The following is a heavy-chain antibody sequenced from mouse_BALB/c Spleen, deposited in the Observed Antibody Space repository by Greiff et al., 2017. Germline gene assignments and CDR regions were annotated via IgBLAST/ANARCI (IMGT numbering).Heavy chain of an antibody. D-gene: IGHD4-1*01. J-gene: IGHJ2*01. CDR3: ARGTGSYYFDY. CDR2: INPSTGYT. Sequence: VQLQQSGAELAKPGASVKMSCKASGYTFTSYWMHWVKQRPGQGPEWIGYINPSTGYTEYNQKFKDKATLTADKSSSTAYMQLSSLTSEDSAVYYCARGTGSYYFDYWGQGTTLTVSS. V-gene: IGHV1-7*01. CDR1: GYTFTSYW.